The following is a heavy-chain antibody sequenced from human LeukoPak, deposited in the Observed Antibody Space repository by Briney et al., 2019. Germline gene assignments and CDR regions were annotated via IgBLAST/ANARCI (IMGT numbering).Heavy chain of an antibody. CDR1: GFTVSSNY. CDR3: ARDRSPFGYGDSVDY. D-gene: IGHD4-17*01. Sequence: GGSLRLSCAASGFTVSSNYMSWVRQAPGKGLEWVSVIYSGGSTYYADSVKGRFTISRDNSKNTLYLQMNSLRAEDTAVYYCARDRSPFGYGDSVDYWGQGTLVTVSS. CDR2: IYSGGST. J-gene: IGHJ4*02. V-gene: IGHV3-66*01.